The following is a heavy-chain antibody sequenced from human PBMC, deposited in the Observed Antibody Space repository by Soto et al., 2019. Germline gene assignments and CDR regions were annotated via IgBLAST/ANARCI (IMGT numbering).Heavy chain of an antibody. D-gene: IGHD5-12*01. CDR1: GFTFDDYA. J-gene: IGHJ4*02. Sequence: HPGGSLRLSCAASGFTFDDYAMHWVRQAPGKGLEWVSGISWNSGSIGYADSVKGRFTISRDNAKNSLYLQMNSLRAEDTALYYCAKLSGYDAGHFDYWGQGTLVTVSS. CDR2: ISWNSGSI. CDR3: AKLSGYDAGHFDY. V-gene: IGHV3-9*01.